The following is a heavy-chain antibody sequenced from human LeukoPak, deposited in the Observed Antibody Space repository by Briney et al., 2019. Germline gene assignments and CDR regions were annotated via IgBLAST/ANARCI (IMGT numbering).Heavy chain of an antibody. D-gene: IGHD3-10*01. CDR2: IYYSGST. CDR1: GGSISSSSYY. V-gene: IGHV4-39*07. CDR3: ARSPSYYGSGSYYKGYYYYGMDV. Sequence: PSETLSLTCTVSGGSISSSSYYWGWIRQPPGKGLEWIGSIYYSGSTYYNPSLKSRVTISVDTSKNQFSLKLSSVTAADTAVYYCARSPSYYGSGSYYKGYYYYGMDVWGQGTTVTVSS. J-gene: IGHJ6*02.